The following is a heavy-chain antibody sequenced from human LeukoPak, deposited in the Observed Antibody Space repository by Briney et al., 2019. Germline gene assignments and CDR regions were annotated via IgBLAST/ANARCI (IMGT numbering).Heavy chain of an antibody. CDR3: ARGHDSTFRGGGFCWFDP. V-gene: IGHV4-39*07. CDR1: GDSISSSSYY. CDR2: INHSGST. D-gene: IGHD3-10*01. J-gene: IGHJ5*02. Sequence: SETLSLTCTVSGDSISSSSYYWGWVRQPPGKGLEWIGEINHSGSTNYNPSLKSRVTISVDTSKNQFSLKLSSVTAADTAVYYCARGHDSTFRGGGFCWFDPWGQGTLVTVSS.